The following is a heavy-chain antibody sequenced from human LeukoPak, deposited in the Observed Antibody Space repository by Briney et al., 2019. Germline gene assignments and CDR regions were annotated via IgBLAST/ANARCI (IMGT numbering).Heavy chain of an antibody. V-gene: IGHV1-24*01. Sequence: LRASVNVSCTASGYTFTSYGISWVRQAPGQGLEWMGGFDPEDGETIYAQKFQGRVTMTEDTATDTAYMELSSLRYEDTAVYYCAGLSGSSFDYWGQGTLVTVSS. D-gene: IGHD1-26*01. J-gene: IGHJ4*02. CDR3: AGLSGSSFDY. CDR2: FDPEDGET. CDR1: GYTFTSYG.